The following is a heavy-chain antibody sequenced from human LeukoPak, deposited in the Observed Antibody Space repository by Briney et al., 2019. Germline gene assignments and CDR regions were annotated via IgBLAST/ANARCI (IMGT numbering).Heavy chain of an antibody. CDR3: ARDSAGNDY. CDR2: IKQDGSEK. J-gene: IGHJ4*02. Sequence: PGGSLRLSCEASGFTFSTYWMSWVRQAPGKGLEWVANIKQDGSEKYYVDSVKGRFTISRDNAKNSPYLQMNSLRAEDTAMYYCARDSAGNDYWGQGTLVTVSS. CDR1: GFTFSTYW. D-gene: IGHD6-13*01. V-gene: IGHV3-7*01.